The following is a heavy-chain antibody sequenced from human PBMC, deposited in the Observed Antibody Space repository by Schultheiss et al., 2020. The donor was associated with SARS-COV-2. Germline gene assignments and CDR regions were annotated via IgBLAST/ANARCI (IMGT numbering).Heavy chain of an antibody. CDR1: GFTFSSYG. V-gene: IGHV3-30*18. D-gene: IGHD1-26*01. CDR3: AKELHTGSYLAHRFDP. Sequence: GGSLRLSCAASGFTFSSYGMHWVRQAPGKGLEWVAVISYDGSNTYYADSVKGRFTISRDNSKKTLFLQMDSLRAEDTAIYFCAKELHTGSYLAHRFDPWGQGTLVTVSS. CDR2: ISYDGSNT. J-gene: IGHJ5*02.